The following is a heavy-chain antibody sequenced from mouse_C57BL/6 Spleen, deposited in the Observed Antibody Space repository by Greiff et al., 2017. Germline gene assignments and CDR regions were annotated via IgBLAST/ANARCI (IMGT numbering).Heavy chain of an antibody. CDR1: GYTFTSYW. CDR3: AHYGSSLPWFAY. V-gene: IGHV1-53*01. CDR2: INPSNGGT. D-gene: IGHD1-1*01. Sequence: QVQLQQPGTELVKPGASVKLSCKASGYTFTSYWMHWVKQRPGQGLEWIGNINPSNGGTNYNEKFKSKATLTVDKSSSTAYMQLSSLTSEDSAVYYGAHYGSSLPWFAYWGQGTLVTVSA. J-gene: IGHJ3*01.